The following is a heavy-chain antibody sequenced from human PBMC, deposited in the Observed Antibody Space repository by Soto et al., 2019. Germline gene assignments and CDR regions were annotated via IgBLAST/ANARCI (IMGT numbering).Heavy chain of an antibody. D-gene: IGHD6-13*01. J-gene: IGHJ4*02. CDR3: ARVPLGIAAAGPFAY. CDR2: ISGSGSTI. CDR1: GFTFGDYY. Sequence: GGSLRLSCAASGFTFGDYYMSWIRQAPGKGLEWVSYISGSGSTIYYADSVKGRFTISRDNAKNSLYLQMNSLRAEDTAVYYCARVPLGIAAAGPFAYWGQRTLVPVSS. V-gene: IGHV3-11*01.